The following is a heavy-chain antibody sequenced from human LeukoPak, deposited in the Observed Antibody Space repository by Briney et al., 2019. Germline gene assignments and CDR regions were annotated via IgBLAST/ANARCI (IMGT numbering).Heavy chain of an antibody. Sequence: GSLRLTCAASGFTFSSYAMSWVRQAPGKGLEWVSAISGSGGSTYYADSVKGRFTISRDNSKNTLYLQMNSLRAEDTAVYYCAKSLNYYYYGMDVWGQGTTVTVSS. V-gene: IGHV3-23*01. CDR3: AKSLNYYYYGMDV. CDR2: ISGSGGST. J-gene: IGHJ6*02. CDR1: GFTFSSYA.